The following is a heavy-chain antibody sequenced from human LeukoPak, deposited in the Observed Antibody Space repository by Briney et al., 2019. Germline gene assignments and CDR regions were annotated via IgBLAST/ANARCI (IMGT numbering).Heavy chain of an antibody. D-gene: IGHD6-13*01. J-gene: IGHJ4*02. Sequence: GGSLRLSCAASGFTFSDYYMSWIRQAPGKGLEWVSYISSSGTTMYYVDSVKGRFTISRDNAKNALYLQMNSLRAEDTAVYYCARIGTYSSSWYFDYWGQGTLVTVSS. CDR1: GFTFSDYY. CDR3: ARIGTYSSSWYFDY. V-gene: IGHV3-11*04. CDR2: ISSSGTTM.